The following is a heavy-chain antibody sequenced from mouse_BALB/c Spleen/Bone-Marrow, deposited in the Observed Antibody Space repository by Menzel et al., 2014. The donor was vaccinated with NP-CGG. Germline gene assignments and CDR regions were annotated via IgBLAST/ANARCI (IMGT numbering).Heavy chain of an antibody. CDR3: ARGLYDYDSY. CDR2: INPSNGRT. Sequence: VQLQQSGAELVKPGASAKLSCKASGYTFTSYWMHWVKQRPGQGLEWIGEINPSNGRTNYNEKFKSKATLTVDKSSSTAYMQLSSLTSEDSAVYYCARGLYDYDSYWGQGTLVTVSA. D-gene: IGHD2-4*01. CDR1: GYTFTSYW. V-gene: IGHV1S81*02. J-gene: IGHJ3*01.